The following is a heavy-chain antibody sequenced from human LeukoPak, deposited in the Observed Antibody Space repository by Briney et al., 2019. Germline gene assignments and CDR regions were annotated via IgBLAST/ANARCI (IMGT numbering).Heavy chain of an antibody. J-gene: IGHJ4*02. Sequence: GSLRLSCAASGFTVSSNYMSWVRQAPGKGLEWVSVIYSGGSTYYADSVKGRFTNSRDNSKNTLYLQMNSLRAEDRAVYYCSKIAAAVFYFAYWGQGTLAT. CDR1: GFTVSSNY. D-gene: IGHD6-13*01. V-gene: IGHV3-66*01. CDR2: IYSGGST. CDR3: SKIAAAVFYFAY.